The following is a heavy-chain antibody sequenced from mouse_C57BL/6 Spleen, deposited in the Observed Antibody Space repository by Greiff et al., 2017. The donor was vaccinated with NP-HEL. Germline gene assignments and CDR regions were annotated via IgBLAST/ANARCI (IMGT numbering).Heavy chain of an antibody. Sequence: QVQLKQSGAELVRPGASVTLSCKASGYTFTDYEMHWVKQTPVHGLEWIGAIDPETGGTAYNQKFKGKAILTADKSSSTAYMELRSLTSEDSAVYYCTRRITTVVEEYYFDYWGQGTTLTVSS. V-gene: IGHV1-15*01. D-gene: IGHD1-1*01. CDR1: GYTFTDYE. J-gene: IGHJ2*01. CDR3: TRRITTVVEEYYFDY. CDR2: IDPETGGT.